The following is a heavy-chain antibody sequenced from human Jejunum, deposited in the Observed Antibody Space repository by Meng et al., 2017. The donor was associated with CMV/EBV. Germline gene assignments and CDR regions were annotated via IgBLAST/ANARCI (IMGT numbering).Heavy chain of an antibody. Sequence: TFSRYEMNWVRQAPGKGLEWVSSIDPASRSVSYADSVKGRFTISRDNAKNSLFLQMSSLRAEDTAVYYCARGASYDFWSPYSAMLDYWGQGTLVTVSS. J-gene: IGHJ4*02. CDR3: ARGASYDFWSPYSAMLDY. CDR1: TFSRYE. D-gene: IGHD3-3*01. CDR2: IDPASRSV. V-gene: IGHV3-21*06.